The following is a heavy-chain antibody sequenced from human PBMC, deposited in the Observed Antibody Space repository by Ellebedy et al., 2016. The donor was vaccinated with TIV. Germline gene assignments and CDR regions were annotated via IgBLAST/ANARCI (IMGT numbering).Heavy chain of an antibody. CDR3: ATDRGGSTGYFES. CDR1: HDAFIRYV. V-gene: IGHV1-18*01. CDR2: INTESGDT. J-gene: IGHJ4*01. Sequence: AASVKVSCKASHDAFIRYVFTWVRQAPGQGLEWMGWINTESGDTNYAQNIRGRFTMTTDTSARTAYLDLRSLTSDDTAVYYCATDRGGSTGYFESWGQGTLVTVSS. D-gene: IGHD3-10*01.